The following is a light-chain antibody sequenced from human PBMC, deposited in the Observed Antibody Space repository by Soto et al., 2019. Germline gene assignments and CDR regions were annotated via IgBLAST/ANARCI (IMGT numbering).Light chain of an antibody. CDR2: AAS. CDR3: QQYDNLPLT. CDR1: QSVSSN. Sequence: IVMTQSPVTLSVSPGEIATLSCRASQSVSSNLAWYQQRPGQAPRLLMYAASTPATGIQARFSGSGSGTEFARTISGLQSEDFVVYFCQQYDNLPLTFGGGTKVEMK. V-gene: IGKV3-15*01. J-gene: IGKJ4*01.